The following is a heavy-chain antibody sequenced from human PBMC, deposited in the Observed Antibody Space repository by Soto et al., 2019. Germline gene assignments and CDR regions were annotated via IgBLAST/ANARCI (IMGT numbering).Heavy chain of an antibody. CDR2: ISAYNGNT. D-gene: IGHD3-3*02. V-gene: IGHV1-18*01. CDR3: ARAHFWSGYWLAGMDV. CDR1: GHTFTSYG. J-gene: IGHJ6*02. Sequence: ASVKVSCKASGHTFTSYGISWVRQAPGQGLEWMGWISAYNGNTNYAQTLQGRVSMTTDTSTSTAYMELRSLRSDDTAVYYCARAHFWSGYWLAGMDVWGQGTTVTVSS.